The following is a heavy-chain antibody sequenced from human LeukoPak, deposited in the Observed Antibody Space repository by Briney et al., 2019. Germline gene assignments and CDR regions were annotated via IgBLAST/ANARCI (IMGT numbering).Heavy chain of an antibody. Sequence: GGSLRLSCAASGFTFSSYEMNWVRQAPGKGLEWVSYISSSGSTIYYADSVKGRFTISRDNSKNTLYLQMNSLRAEDTAVYYCAKDRRIVGADYFDYWGQGTLITVSS. V-gene: IGHV3-48*03. CDR1: GFTFSSYE. CDR3: AKDRRIVGADYFDY. J-gene: IGHJ4*02. D-gene: IGHD1-26*01. CDR2: ISSSGSTI.